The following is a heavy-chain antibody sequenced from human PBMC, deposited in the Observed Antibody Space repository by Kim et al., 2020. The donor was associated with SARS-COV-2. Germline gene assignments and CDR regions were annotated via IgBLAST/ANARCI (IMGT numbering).Heavy chain of an antibody. CDR3: ARAAGLSSFFDY. Sequence: SYAQKSQGGVTMTRGPSTSQVYMELSSLRSEDTAVYYCARAAGLSSFFDYWGQGTLVTVSS. D-gene: IGHD6-19*01. J-gene: IGHJ4*02. V-gene: IGHV1-46*01.